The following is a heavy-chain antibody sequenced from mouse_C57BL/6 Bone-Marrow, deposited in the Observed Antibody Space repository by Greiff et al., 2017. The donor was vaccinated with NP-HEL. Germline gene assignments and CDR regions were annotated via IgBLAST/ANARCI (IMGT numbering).Heavy chain of an antibody. J-gene: IGHJ2*01. CDR2: IYPGDGDT. CDR1: GYAFSSYW. D-gene: IGHD3-2*02. V-gene: IGHV1-80*01. Sequence: VQLQQSGAELVKPGASVKISCKASGYAFSSYWMNWVKQRPGKGLEWIGQIYPGDGDTNYNGKFKGKATLTADKSSSTAYMQLSSLTSEDSAVYFCARTDSSGHCLDYWGQGTTLTVSS. CDR3: ARTDSSGHCLDY.